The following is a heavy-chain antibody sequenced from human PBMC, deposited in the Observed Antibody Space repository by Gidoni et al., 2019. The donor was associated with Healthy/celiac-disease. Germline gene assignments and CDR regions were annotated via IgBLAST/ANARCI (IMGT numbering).Heavy chain of an antibody. D-gene: IGHD6-13*01. CDR3: ARFKAGKGRYYYYYYMDV. Sequence: QVQLVQSGAEVKKPGSSVKVSCKASGGTFSSYAISWVRQAPGQGLEWMGGIIPIFGTANYAQKFQGRVTITADESTSTAYMELSSLRSEDTAVYYCARFKAGKGRYYYYYYMDVWGKGTTVTVSS. J-gene: IGHJ6*03. CDR1: GGTFSSYA. CDR2: IIPIFGTA. V-gene: IGHV1-69*01.